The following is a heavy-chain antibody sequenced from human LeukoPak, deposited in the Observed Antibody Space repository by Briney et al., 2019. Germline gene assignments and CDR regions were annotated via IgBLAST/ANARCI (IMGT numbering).Heavy chain of an antibody. V-gene: IGHV3-33*01. J-gene: IGHJ4*02. CDR1: GFTFSNYG. D-gene: IGHD3-16*01. Sequence: GGSLRLSCAASGFTFSNYGMHWVRQAPGKGLEWVAVIGYDGRDKYHADSVKGRFTISRENSKNTLYLQMNSLRVEDTAVYYCARPVVLGAYLRGAYYFDSWGQGTLVTVSS. CDR2: IGYDGRDK. CDR3: ARPVVLGAYLRGAYYFDS.